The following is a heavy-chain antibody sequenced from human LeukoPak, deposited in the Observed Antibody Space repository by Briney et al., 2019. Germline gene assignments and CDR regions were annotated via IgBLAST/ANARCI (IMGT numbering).Heavy chain of an antibody. V-gene: IGHV4-59*13. Sequence: SETLSLTCTVSGGSISSYYWTWIRKPPGKGLEWMGYIYYSGTTYYNPSHKSRVTISLDTSKNKFSLNLTSVNVADTAVYYCARAGGYSGYASNWGQGTLVTVSS. D-gene: IGHD5-12*01. J-gene: IGHJ4*02. CDR2: IYYSGTT. CDR1: GGSISSYY. CDR3: ARAGGYSGYASN.